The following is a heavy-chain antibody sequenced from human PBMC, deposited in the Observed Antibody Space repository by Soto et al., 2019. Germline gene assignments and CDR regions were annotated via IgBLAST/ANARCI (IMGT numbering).Heavy chain of an antibody. CDR3: AHTDQGYCSSSSCLTYFDY. CDR2: IYWNDDK. J-gene: IGHJ4*02. D-gene: IGHD2-2*01. Sequence: QITLKESGPTLVKPTQTLTLTCTFSGFSLSTSVVGVGWIRQPPGKALEWLALIYWNDDKRYSPSLKSRLTITKDASKNQVVVTMTNMDPVDTATYYCAHTDQGYCSSSSCLTYFDYWGQGTLVTVSS. CDR1: GFSLSTSVVG. V-gene: IGHV2-5*01.